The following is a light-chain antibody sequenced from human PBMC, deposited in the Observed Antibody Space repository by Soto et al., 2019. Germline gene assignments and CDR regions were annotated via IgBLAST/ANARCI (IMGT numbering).Light chain of an antibody. Sequence: QSVLTQPASVSGSPGQSITVACTGTSSDVGGYKYVSWYQQHPGKAPKLMIYEVSNRPSGVSNRFSGSKSGNTASLTISGLQAQDEADYYCSSYSSSSNLVLGNGTKVT. J-gene: IGLJ1*01. V-gene: IGLV2-14*01. CDR3: SSYSSSSNLV. CDR1: SSDVGGYKY. CDR2: EVS.